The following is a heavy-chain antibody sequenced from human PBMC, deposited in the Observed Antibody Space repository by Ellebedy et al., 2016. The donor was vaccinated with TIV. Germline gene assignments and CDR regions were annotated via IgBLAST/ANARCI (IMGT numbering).Heavy chain of an antibody. CDR2: MNEDGSEI. D-gene: IGHD3-16*01. Sequence: GGSLRLSXAASGFTFNSNWMSWVRQTPGKGLEWVANMNEDGSEIYYGDSVKGRFTISRDNAKHSLYLQMNSLRVEDTAVYYCNKGDYMDVWGKGTTVNVS. CDR1: GFTFNSNW. V-gene: IGHV3-7*01. CDR3: NKGDYMDV. J-gene: IGHJ6*03.